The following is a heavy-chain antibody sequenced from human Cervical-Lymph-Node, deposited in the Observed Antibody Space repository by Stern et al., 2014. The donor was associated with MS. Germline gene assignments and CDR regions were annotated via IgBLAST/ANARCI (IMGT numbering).Heavy chain of an antibody. Sequence: VQLVQSGAEVKKPGESLTISCKGFGYSFNIYWIAWVRQRPGKALEWEGIIYPDDSNTAYSPSFQGQVHLSVDKSISTACLQWSSLKPSDTATYFCARRGMDVWGQGTSVTVSS. V-gene: IGHV5-51*01. CDR2: IYPDDSNT. J-gene: IGHJ6*02. CDR1: GYSFNIYW. CDR3: ARRGMDV.